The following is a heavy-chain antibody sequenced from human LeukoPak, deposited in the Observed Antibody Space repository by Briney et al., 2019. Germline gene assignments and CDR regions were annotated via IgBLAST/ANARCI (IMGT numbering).Heavy chain of an antibody. CDR3: AGGNDYGNNPLGF. J-gene: IGHJ4*02. Sequence: SSETLSLTCAVYGGSFSGYYWSWIRQPPGKGLEWIGEINHSGSTNYNPSLKSRVTISVDTSKNHFSLKLSSVTAADTAVYYCAGGNDYGNNPLGFWGQGTLVTVSS. V-gene: IGHV4-34*01. CDR2: INHSGST. D-gene: IGHD2/OR15-2a*01. CDR1: GGSFSGYY.